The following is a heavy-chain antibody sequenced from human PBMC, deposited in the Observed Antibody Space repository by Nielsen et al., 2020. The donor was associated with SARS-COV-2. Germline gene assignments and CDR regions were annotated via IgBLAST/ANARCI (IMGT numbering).Heavy chain of an antibody. V-gene: IGHV3-30*04. Sequence: GGSLRLSCAASGFTLSSHAMHWVRQAPGKGLEWMAVISYDGRSEHYADAVKGRFTISRDNSKNTLYLQMNSLRADDTAVYYCVRVRDDGYYYDTGPFDYWGQGTLVTVSS. CDR3: VRVRDDGYYYDTGPFDY. CDR1: GFTLSSHA. J-gene: IGHJ4*02. CDR2: ISYDGRSE. D-gene: IGHD3-22*01.